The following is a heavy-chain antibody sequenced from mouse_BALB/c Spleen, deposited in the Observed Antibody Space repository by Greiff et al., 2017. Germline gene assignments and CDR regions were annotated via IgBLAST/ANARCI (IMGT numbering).Heavy chain of an antibody. V-gene: IGHV1-14*01. CDR2: INPYNDGT. CDR3: GNGGFAY. CDR1: GYTFTSYV. J-gene: IGHJ3*01. Sequence: VQLKQSGPELVKPGASVKMSCKASGYTFTSYVMHWVKQKPGQGLEWIGYINPYNDGTKYNEKFKGKATLTSDKTSSTAYMELSSLTSEDSAVYYCGNGGFAYWGQGTMVTVSA.